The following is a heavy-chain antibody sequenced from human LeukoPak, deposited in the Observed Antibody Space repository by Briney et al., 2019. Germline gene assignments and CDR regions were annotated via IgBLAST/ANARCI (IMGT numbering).Heavy chain of an antibody. D-gene: IGHD2-21*01. CDR2: IRYDGSNK. CDR3: AKDQGDGGGGAFDI. V-gene: IGHV3-30*02. J-gene: IGHJ3*02. Sequence: GGSLRLSCAASGFTFSRSGMHWVRQAPGKGLEWVAFIRYDGSNKYYADSVKGRFTISRDNSKNTLFLQMNSLRAEDTAVYYCAKDQGDGGGGAFDIWGQGTMVTVSS. CDR1: GFTFSRSG.